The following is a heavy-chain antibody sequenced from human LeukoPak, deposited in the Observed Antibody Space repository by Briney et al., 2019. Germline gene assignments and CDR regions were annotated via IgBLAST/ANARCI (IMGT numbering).Heavy chain of an antibody. D-gene: IGHD2-8*01. V-gene: IGHV3-64D*06. CDR3: VKDLNGTWSFDY. J-gene: IGHJ4*02. CDR1: GFTFNTYT. CDR2: ISSNEYDT. Sequence: GGSLRLSCAASGFTFNTYTMNWVRQAPGKGLEYVSSISSNEYDTYYADSVKGRFTISRDNSKNTLFLQMSSLSAEDTAVYYCVKDLNGTWSFDYWGQGTLVTVSS.